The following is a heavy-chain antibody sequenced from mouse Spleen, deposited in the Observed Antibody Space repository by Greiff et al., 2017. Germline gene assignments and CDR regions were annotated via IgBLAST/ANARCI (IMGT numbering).Heavy chain of an antibody. CDR3: ARHGLQEYYFDY. Sequence: DVMLVESGGGLVKPGGSLKLSCAASGFTFSSYAMSWVRQTPEKRLEWVATISSGGSYTYYPDSVKGRFTISRDNAKNTLYLQMCSLRSEDTAMYYCARHGLQEYYFDYWGQGTTLTVSS. D-gene: IGHD2-4*01. CDR1: GFTFSSYA. V-gene: IGHV5-9-1*01. J-gene: IGHJ2*01. CDR2: ISSGGSYT.